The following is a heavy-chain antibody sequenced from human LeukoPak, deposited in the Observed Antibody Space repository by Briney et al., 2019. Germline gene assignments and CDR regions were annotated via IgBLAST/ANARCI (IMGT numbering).Heavy chain of an antibody. D-gene: IGHD2/OR15-2a*01. CDR3: ARQGEGTTDY. V-gene: IGHV3-48*01. J-gene: IGHJ4*02. CDR1: GFTFSRFS. Sequence: GGSLRLSCAASGFTFSRFSMHWVRQAPGKGLEWISYISTSGGTTYYADSVKGRFTISRDNAKNSLYLQMNILRADDTAIYYCARQGEGTTDYWGQGTLVTVSS. CDR2: ISTSGGTT.